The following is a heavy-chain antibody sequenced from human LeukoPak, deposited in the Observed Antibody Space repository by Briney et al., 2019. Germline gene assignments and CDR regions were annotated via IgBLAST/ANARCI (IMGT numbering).Heavy chain of an antibody. CDR2: IYSGGST. J-gene: IGHJ4*02. CDR3: ARRGSGKVFDY. V-gene: IGHV3-66*01. CDR1: GFTVSSNY. Sequence: GGSLRLSCAASGFTVSSNYLSWVCQAPGKGLEWVSVIYSGGSTYYADSVKGRFTISRDDSKNTLYPQMNSLRAEDTAVYYCARRGSGKVFDYWGQGTLVTVSS. D-gene: IGHD2-15*01.